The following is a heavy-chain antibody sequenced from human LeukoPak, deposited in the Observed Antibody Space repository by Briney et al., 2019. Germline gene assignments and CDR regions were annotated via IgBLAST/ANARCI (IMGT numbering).Heavy chain of an antibody. Sequence: SETLSLTCEVSGDSLSSGGYSWSWIRQPPGKGLEWIGYIRYSGSTYYNPSLKSRLTMSVEASKNQFSLKLSSVTAADTAVYYCARVVAANHYYYYYYMDVWGKGTTVTISS. V-gene: IGHV4-30-4*07. CDR1: GDSLSSGGYS. J-gene: IGHJ6*03. CDR3: ARVVAANHYYYYYYMDV. D-gene: IGHD2-15*01. CDR2: IRYSGST.